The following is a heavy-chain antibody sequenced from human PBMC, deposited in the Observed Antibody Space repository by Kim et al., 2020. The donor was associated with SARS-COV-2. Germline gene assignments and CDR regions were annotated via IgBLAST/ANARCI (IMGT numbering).Heavy chain of an antibody. CDR2: IYSGGST. CDR3: ARDRGITMVRGYYYYYGMDV. V-gene: IGHV3-66*01. Sequence: GGSLRLSCAASGFTVSSNYMSWVRQAPGKGLEWVSVIYSGGSTYYADSVKGRFTISRDNSKNTLYLQMNSLRAEDTAVYYCARDRGITMVRGYYYYYGMDVWGQGTTVTVSS. CDR1: GFTVSSNY. D-gene: IGHD3-10*01. J-gene: IGHJ6*02.